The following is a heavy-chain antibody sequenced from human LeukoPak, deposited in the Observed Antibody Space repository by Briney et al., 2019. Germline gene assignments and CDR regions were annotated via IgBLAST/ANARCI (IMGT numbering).Heavy chain of an antibody. V-gene: IGHV1-8*03. D-gene: IGHD3-3*01. CDR2: MNPNSGNT. CDR1: GYTFTSYD. Sequence: GASVKVSCKASGYTFTSYDINWVRQATGQGLEWMGWMNPNSGNTGYAQKFQGRVTITRNTSISTAYMELSSLRSEETAVYYCARAPLRFLEWYLNWFDPWGQGTLVTVSS. J-gene: IGHJ5*02. CDR3: ARAPLRFLEWYLNWFDP.